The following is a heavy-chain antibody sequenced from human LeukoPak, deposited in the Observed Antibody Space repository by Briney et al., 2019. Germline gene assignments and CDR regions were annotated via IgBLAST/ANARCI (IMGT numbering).Heavy chain of an antibody. CDR2: ISSSSSYI. CDR1: GFTFSSYS. Sequence: GGSLRLSCAASGFTFSSYSMNWVRQAPGQGLEWVSSISSSSSYIYYADSVKGRFTISRDNAKNSLYLQMNSLRAEDTAVYYCAREERYCSGGSCYSSYFQHWGQGTLVTVSS. D-gene: IGHD2-15*01. J-gene: IGHJ1*01. V-gene: IGHV3-21*01. CDR3: AREERYCSGGSCYSSYFQH.